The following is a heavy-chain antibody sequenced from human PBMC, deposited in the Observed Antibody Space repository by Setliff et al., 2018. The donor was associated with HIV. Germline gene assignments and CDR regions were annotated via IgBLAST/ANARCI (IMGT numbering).Heavy chain of an antibody. CDR2: INTSGTT. CDR3: ARDFKRYNSPCRFDP. Sequence: SETLSLTCTVSGGSISSSIYYWNWIRQPAGKALEWIGRINTSGTTIYSPSLKSRVTISLEKSNNQFSLKLSSVTAADTAVYYCARDFKRYNSPCRFDPWGQGILVTVSS. CDR1: GGSISSSIYY. J-gene: IGHJ5*02. V-gene: IGHV4-61*02. D-gene: IGHD1-1*01.